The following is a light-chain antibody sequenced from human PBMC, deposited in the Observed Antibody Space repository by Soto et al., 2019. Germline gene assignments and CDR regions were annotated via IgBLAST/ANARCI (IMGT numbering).Light chain of an antibody. J-gene: IGKJ1*01. CDR1: QTITNY. CDR3: QQSYNTPQT. V-gene: IGKV1-39*01. Sequence: DIQMTHSPSSLSASVGHRVTITCRASQTITNYLNWYQRQSGKAPKLLIYATDTLQSGVPSRFSGSGSGTDYTLTISSLQPEDFATYYCQQSYNTPQTFGQGTKVDIK. CDR2: ATD.